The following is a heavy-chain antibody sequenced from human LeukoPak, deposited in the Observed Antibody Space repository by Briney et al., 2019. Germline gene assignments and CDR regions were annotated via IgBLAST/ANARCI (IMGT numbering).Heavy chain of an antibody. Sequence: GGSLRLSCAASGFSFRSYSMNWVRQAPGKGLEWVSFISSSSTYIYYADSMKGRFTISRDNAKNTLFLQMNSLRVEDTAVYYCVKDFQYASGSYPIEFWGQGTLVTVSS. CDR3: VKDFQYASGSYPIEF. CDR1: GFSFRSYS. V-gene: IGHV3-21*01. J-gene: IGHJ4*02. D-gene: IGHD3-10*01. CDR2: ISSSSTYI.